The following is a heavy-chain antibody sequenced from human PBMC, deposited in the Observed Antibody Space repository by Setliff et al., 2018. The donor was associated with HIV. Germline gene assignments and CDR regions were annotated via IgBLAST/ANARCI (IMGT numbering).Heavy chain of an antibody. V-gene: IGHV3-23*01. CDR1: GFSFSTYS. D-gene: IGHD3-3*01. CDR2: LSATGVTT. Sequence: GGSLRLSCAASGFSFSTYSMSWVRQGPGKELEWVSGLSATGVTTHYPHSVKGRFTISRDNPRNTLYLKMNSLIAENTALYYCARDRGEPYYDFWSNYANFDYWGQGTLVTVSS. J-gene: IGHJ4*02. CDR3: ARDRGEPYYDFWSNYANFDY.